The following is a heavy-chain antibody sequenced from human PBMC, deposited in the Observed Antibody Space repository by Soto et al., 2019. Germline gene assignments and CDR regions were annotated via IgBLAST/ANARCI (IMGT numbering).Heavy chain of an antibody. Sequence: LSCAASRFTFSDYYMSWIRQAPGKGLEWVSYISSSGSTIYYADSVKGRFTISRDNAKNSLYLQMNSLRAEDTAVYYCARDLPSSGWNTKYYFDYWGQGTLVTVS. J-gene: IGHJ4*02. CDR2: ISSSGSTI. CDR3: ARDLPSSGWNTKYYFDY. CDR1: RFTFSDYY. V-gene: IGHV3-11*01. D-gene: IGHD6-19*01.